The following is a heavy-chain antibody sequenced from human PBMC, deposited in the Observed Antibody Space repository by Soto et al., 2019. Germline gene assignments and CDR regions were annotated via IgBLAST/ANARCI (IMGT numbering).Heavy chain of an antibody. Sequence: SLRLSCAASGFTFSSYGMHWVRQAPGKGLEWVAVIWYDGSNKYYADSVKGRFTISRDNSKNTLYLQMNSLRAEDTAVYYCARAGDFWSGYYAQHWFDPWGQGTLVTVSS. CDR1: GFTFSSYG. V-gene: IGHV3-33*01. D-gene: IGHD3-3*01. CDR3: ARAGDFWSGYYAQHWFDP. J-gene: IGHJ5*02. CDR2: IWYDGSNK.